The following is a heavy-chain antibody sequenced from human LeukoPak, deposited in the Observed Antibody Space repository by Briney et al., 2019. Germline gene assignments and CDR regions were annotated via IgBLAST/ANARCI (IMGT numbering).Heavy chain of an antibody. CDR1: GGSISSYY. D-gene: IGHD5-18*01. Sequence: SETLSLTCTVSGGSISSYYWSWIRQPPGKGLEWIGYIYYSGSTNYNPSLKSRVTISVDTSKNQFSLKLSSVTAADTAVYYCARDRGYSYGVDYWGQGTLVTVSS. CDR2: IYYSGST. V-gene: IGHV4-59*12. CDR3: ARDRGYSYGVDY. J-gene: IGHJ4*02.